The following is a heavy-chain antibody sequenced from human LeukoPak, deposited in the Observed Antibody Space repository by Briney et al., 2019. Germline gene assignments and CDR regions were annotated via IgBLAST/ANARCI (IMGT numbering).Heavy chain of an antibody. CDR3: AAVEGGYETPQGPFDY. Sequence: SVKVSCKASGFTFTSSAMQWVRQARGQRLEWIGWIVVGSGNTNYAQKFQERVTITRDMSTSTAYMELSSLRSEDTAVYYCAAVEGGYETPQGPFDYWGQGTLVTASS. CDR2: IVVGSGNT. CDR1: GFTFTSSA. D-gene: IGHD5-12*01. J-gene: IGHJ4*02. V-gene: IGHV1-58*02.